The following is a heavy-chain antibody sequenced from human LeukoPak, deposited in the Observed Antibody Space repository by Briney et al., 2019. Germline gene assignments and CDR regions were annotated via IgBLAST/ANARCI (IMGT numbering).Heavy chain of an antibody. Sequence: SETLSLTCTVSGGSISSYYWSWIRQPPGKGLEWIGYIYYSGSTNYNPSLKSRVTISVDTSKNQFSLKLSSVTAADTAVYYCARDFVRFGDGAFDIWGQGTMVTVSS. CDR2: IYYSGST. D-gene: IGHD3-10*01. CDR1: GGSISSYY. CDR3: ARDFVRFGDGAFDI. V-gene: IGHV4-59*12. J-gene: IGHJ3*02.